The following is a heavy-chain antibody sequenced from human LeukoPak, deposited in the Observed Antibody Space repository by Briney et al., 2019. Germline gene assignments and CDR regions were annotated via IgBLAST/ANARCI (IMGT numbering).Heavy chain of an antibody. CDR2: TYYRSKWYN. V-gene: IGHV6-1*01. J-gene: IGHJ3*02. Sequence: SQTLSLTCAISGDSVSSNSAAWNWIRQSPSRGLEWLGRTYYRSKWYNDYAVSVKSRITINPDTSKNQFSLQLNSVTPEDTAVYYCARSVVGTSYGDYIGALDIWGQGTMVTVSS. CDR1: GDSVSSNSAA. D-gene: IGHD4-17*01. CDR3: ARSVVGTSYGDYIGALDI.